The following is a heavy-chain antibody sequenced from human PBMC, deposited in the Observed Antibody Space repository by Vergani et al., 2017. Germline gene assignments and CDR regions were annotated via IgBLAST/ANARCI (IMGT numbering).Heavy chain of an antibody. CDR3: ARDSGA. V-gene: IGHV3-23*05. J-gene: IGHJ5*02. CDR2: IYDSGST. D-gene: IGHD2-21*01. Sequence: EAQLLESGGGLVQPGGSLRLSCAVSGFTFSSYAMSWVRQAPGKGLEWVSVIYDSGSTDYADSVKGRFTISRDNSKNTLYLQMNSLRAEDTAVYYCARDSGAWGQGTLVTVSS. CDR1: GFTFSSYA.